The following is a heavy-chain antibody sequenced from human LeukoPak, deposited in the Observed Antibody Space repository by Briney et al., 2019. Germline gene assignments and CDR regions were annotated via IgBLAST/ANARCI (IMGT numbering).Heavy chain of an antibody. CDR3: AYGYSYIAF. V-gene: IGHV1-69*13. CDR1: GGTFSSYA. J-gene: IGHJ1*01. D-gene: IGHD5-18*01. CDR2: ITPIFGTT. Sequence: ASVKVSCKASGGTFSSYAINWVRQAPGQGLEWMGGITPIFGTTDYAEKFQGRVTITADASTYTAFMELSSLRSEDTAVYYCAYGYSYIAFWGQGTLVTVSS.